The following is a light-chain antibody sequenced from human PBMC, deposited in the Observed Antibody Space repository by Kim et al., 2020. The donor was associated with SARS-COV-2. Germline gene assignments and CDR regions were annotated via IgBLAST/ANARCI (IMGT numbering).Light chain of an antibody. J-gene: IGLJ3*02. CDR3: CSYTTSSTRV. V-gene: IGLV2-14*03. Sequence: QSALTQPASVSGSPGQTITISCTGTSSDVGAYSYVSWYQQLPGTAPKVIIYDVSDRPSGVSDRFSGSKSGNTASLTITGLQADDEADYYCCSYTTSSTRVFGGGTQLTVL. CDR1: SSDVGAYSY. CDR2: DVS.